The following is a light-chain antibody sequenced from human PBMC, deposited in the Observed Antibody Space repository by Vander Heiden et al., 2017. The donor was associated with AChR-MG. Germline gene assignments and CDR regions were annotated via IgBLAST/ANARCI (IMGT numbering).Light chain of an antibody. Sequence: DIQMPQPPSTLSASVADRVTITCRASQSISSCLAWYQQKPGKAPKLLIYKASSLESGVPSRFSGSGSGTEFTLTISSLQPDDFATYYCQQYNSYPYTFGQGTKLEIK. CDR2: KAS. CDR3: QQYNSYPYT. J-gene: IGKJ2*01. V-gene: IGKV1-5*03. CDR1: QSISSC.